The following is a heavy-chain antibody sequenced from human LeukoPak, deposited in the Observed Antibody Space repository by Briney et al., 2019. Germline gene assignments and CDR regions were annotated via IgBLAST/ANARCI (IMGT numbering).Heavy chain of an antibody. CDR2: ISPGGGTT. D-gene: IGHD2-2*02. CDR1: GFTFSNEA. J-gene: IGHJ4*02. V-gene: IGHV3-23*01. Sequence: GGSLRLSCAVSGFTFSNEAMGWVRQLRGGGRGGVSTISPGGGTTYYAESMKGRFTISRDNSKNTLYLQMNSLRAEDTAVYYCARGRYRYHFDYWGQGTLVTVSS. CDR3: ARGRYRYHFDY.